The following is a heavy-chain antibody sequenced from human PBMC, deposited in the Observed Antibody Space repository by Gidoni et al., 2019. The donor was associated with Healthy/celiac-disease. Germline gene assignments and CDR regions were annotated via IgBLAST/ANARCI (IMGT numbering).Heavy chain of an antibody. J-gene: IGHJ6*04. D-gene: IGHD2-2*01. Sequence: EVQLVESGGGLVQPGGSLRLSCAASGFTFSSYDMHWVRQATGKGLEWVSAIGTAGDTYYPGSVKGRFTISRENAKNSLYLQMNSLRAGDTAVYYCARGYCSSTSCFFVDLVLMDVWGKGTTVTVSS. CDR3: ARGYCSSTSCFFVDLVLMDV. CDR2: IGTAGDT. CDR1: GFTFSSYD. V-gene: IGHV3-13*01.